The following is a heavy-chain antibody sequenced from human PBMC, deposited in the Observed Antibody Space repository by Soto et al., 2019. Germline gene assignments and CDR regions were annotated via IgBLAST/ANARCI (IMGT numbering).Heavy chain of an antibody. CDR2: IYYSGSN. J-gene: IGHJ5*02. CDR3: ARVVVGGTGEWFDL. D-gene: IGHD2-21*01. CDR1: GGSISSGDSY. V-gene: IGHV4-30-4*01. Sequence: QVQLQESCPGLVKPSQTLSLTCTVSGGSISSGDSYWRWIRQPPGKGLEWIGYIYYSGSNYYTPSLKRRGTISVDTSNNQFSMKLSSVTAADTAVYYCARVVVGGTGEWFDLWGQGTLVTVSA.